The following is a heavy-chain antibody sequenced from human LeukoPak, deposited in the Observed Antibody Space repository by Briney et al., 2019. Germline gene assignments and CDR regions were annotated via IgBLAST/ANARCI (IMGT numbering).Heavy chain of an antibody. V-gene: IGHV3-11*01. CDR3: ATSTVVTPEDY. Sequence: GGSLRLSCAASGFTFSDYYMSWIRQAPGKGLEWVSYISSSGSTIYCADSVKGRFTISRDNAKNSLYLQMNSLRAEDTAVYYCATSTVVTPEDYWGQGTLVTVSS. CDR2: ISSSGSTI. D-gene: IGHD4-23*01. CDR1: GFTFSDYY. J-gene: IGHJ4*02.